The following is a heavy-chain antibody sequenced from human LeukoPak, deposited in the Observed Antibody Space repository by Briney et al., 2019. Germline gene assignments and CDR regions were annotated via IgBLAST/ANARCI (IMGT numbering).Heavy chain of an antibody. J-gene: IGHJ3*02. Sequence: GGSLRLSCAASGFTFSSYGMHWVRQAPGKGLEWVAVISYDGSNKYYADSVKGRFTISRDNSKNTLYLQMNSLRAEDTAVYYCARDYDSSGYLGAFDIWGQGTMVTVSS. CDR2: ISYDGSNK. V-gene: IGHV3-30*03. D-gene: IGHD3-22*01. CDR3: ARDYDSSGYLGAFDI. CDR1: GFTFSSYG.